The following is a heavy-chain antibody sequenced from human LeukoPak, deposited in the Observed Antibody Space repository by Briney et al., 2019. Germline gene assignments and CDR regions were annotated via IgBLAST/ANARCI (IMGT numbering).Heavy chain of an antibody. CDR3: ARGAYYYEG. CDR2: IYDSGST. D-gene: IGHD3-22*01. CDR1: GGSISSSSYY. V-gene: IGHV4-39*01. J-gene: IGHJ4*02. Sequence: SETLSLTCTVSGGSISSSSYYWGWIRQPPGKGLEWIGSIYDSGSTYYNPSLKSRVTISVDTSKNQFSLKLSSVTAADTAVYYCARGAYYYEGWGQGTLVTVSS.